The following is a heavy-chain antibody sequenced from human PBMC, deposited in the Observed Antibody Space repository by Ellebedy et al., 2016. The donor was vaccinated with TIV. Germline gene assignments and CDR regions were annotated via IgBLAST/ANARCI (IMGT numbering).Heavy chain of an antibody. J-gene: IGHJ5*01. CDR1: GFPFSVYW. CDR2: INNDATST. D-gene: IGHD3-9*01. V-gene: IGHV3-74*03. Sequence: GESLKISXAASGFPFSVYWMHWVRQAPGKGLVWVSRINNDATSTTYADSVRGRFIISRDNAKNTLYLQMNSLRVDDTAAYYCARVDWLVDSWGQGTLVTVSS. CDR3: ARVDWLVDS.